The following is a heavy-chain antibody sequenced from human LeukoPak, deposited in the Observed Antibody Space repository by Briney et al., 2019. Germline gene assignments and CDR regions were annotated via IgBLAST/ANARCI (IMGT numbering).Heavy chain of an antibody. CDR1: GYSFTSYW. V-gene: IGHV5-51*01. Sequence: GESLKISWKGSGYSFTSYWSGGVPQMPGKGLEWMGIIYPGDSDTRYSPSFQGKVTISADKSISTAYLQWSSLKASDTAMYYCARLDGDAFDYWGQGTLVTVSS. CDR2: IYPGDSDT. CDR3: ARLDGDAFDY. D-gene: IGHD3-10*01. J-gene: IGHJ4*02.